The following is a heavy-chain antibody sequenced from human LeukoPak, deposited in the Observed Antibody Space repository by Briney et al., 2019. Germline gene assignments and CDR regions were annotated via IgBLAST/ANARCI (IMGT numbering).Heavy chain of an antibody. J-gene: IGHJ6*03. V-gene: IGHV3-30*01. CDR2: ISYDGSNK. CDR1: GFTFSSYA. CDR3: ARDLGLFMVRGVINDYYMDV. D-gene: IGHD3-10*01. Sequence: PGGSLRLSCAASGFTFSSYAMHWVRQAPGKGLEWVAVISYDGSNKYYADSVKGRFTISRDNSKNTLYLQMNSLRAEDTAVYYCARDLGLFMVRGVINDYYMDVWGKGTTVTVSS.